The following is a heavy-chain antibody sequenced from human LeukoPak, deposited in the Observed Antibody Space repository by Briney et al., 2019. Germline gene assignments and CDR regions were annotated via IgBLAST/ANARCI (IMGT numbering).Heavy chain of an antibody. V-gene: IGHV3-11*04. CDR2: ISSSGSTI. CDR3: ARDGGLVVEMATINFDY. J-gene: IGHJ4*02. Sequence: PGGSLRLSCAASGLTFSDYYMSWIRQAPGKGLEGVSYISSSGSTIYYADSVKGRFTISRDNAKNSLYLQMNSLRAEDTAVYYGARDGGLVVEMATINFDYWGQGTLVTVSS. D-gene: IGHD5-24*01. CDR1: GLTFSDYY.